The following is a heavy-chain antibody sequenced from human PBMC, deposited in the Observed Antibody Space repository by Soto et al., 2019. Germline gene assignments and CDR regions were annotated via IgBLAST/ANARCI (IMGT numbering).Heavy chain of an antibody. V-gene: IGHV3-23*01. D-gene: IGHD2-2*02. Sequence: EVQLLESGRDLIQAGGSLRLSCAASGFTLSSYALTWVRQGPGKGLEWVSVISASGSDTFFRDSVKGRFTISRDTSKNTLYLQMNSLRVEDTAVYYCAKTIVPAGIDAFDVWGRGTMVTVSS. CDR1: GFTLSSYA. J-gene: IGHJ3*01. CDR2: ISASGSDT. CDR3: AKTIVPAGIDAFDV.